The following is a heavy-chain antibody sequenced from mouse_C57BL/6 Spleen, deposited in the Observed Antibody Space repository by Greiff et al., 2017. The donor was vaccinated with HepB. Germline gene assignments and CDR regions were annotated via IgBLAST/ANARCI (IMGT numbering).Heavy chain of an antibody. D-gene: IGHD1-1*01. CDR2: IYPGDGDT. V-gene: IGHV1-82*01. CDR3: ARGVYYGSSYYAMDY. Sequence: VQLQQSGPELVKPGASVKISCKASGYAFSSSWMNWVKQRPGKGLEWIGRIYPGDGDTNYNGKFKGKATLTADKSSSTAYMQLSSLTSEDSAVYFCARGVYYGSSYYAMDYWGQGTSVTVSS. CDR1: GYAFSSSW. J-gene: IGHJ4*01.